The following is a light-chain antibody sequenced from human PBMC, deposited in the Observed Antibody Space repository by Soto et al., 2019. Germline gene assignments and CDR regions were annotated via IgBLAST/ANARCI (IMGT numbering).Light chain of an antibody. J-gene: IGKJ4*01. CDR1: QSVLYSSNNKNY. Sequence: DIVMTQSPDSLAVSLAERATINCKSSQSVLYSSNNKNYLAWYQQKPGQPPKLRSYWAATRESGVPDRFSGSGSGTDFTLTISSLQTEDVAVYYCQQYYSTPLTFGGGTKVEIK. CDR2: WAA. CDR3: QQYYSTPLT. V-gene: IGKV4-1*01.